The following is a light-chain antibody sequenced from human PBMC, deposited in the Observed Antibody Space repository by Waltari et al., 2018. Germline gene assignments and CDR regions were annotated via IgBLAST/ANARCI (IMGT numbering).Light chain of an antibody. Sequence: QLVVTQSPSASASLGASVKLTCTLSSGHSSNVIAWLQQHPERGPRYLLKVNRDASHSTGAEIPDRFSGSSSGAERYLTISNLQSEDEADYYCQTGGHGTWVFGGGTKLTVL. J-gene: IGLJ3*02. V-gene: IGLV4-69*01. CDR1: SGHSSNV. CDR3: QTGGHGTWV. CDR2: VNRDASH.